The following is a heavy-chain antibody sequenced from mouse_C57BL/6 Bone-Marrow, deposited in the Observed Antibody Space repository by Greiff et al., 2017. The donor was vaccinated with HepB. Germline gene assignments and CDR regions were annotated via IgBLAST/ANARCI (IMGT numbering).Heavy chain of an antibody. CDR1: GYAFSSSW. J-gene: IGHJ1*03. CDR3: AREDYYGNYRYFDV. V-gene: IGHV1-82*01. D-gene: IGHD2-1*01. Sequence: LVESGPELVKPGASVKISCKASGYAFSSSWMNWVKQRPGKGLEWIGRIYPGDGDTNYNGKFKGKATLTADKSSSTAYMQLSSLTSEDSAVYFCAREDYYGNYRYFDVWGTGTTVTVSS. CDR2: IYPGDGDT.